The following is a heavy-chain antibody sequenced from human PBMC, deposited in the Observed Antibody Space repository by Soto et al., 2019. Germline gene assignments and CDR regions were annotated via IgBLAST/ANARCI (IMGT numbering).Heavy chain of an antibody. J-gene: IGHJ4*02. CDR2: ISGSGGST. D-gene: IGHD3-10*01. CDR3: AKDMVRGVIGTSDY. V-gene: IGHV3-23*01. CDR1: GFTFSSYA. Sequence: GGSLRLSCAASGFTFSSYAMSWVRQAPGKGLEWVSAISGSGGSTYYADSVKGRFTISRDNSKNTLYLQMNSLRAEDTAVYYCAKDMVRGVIGTSDYWGQGTLVTVSS.